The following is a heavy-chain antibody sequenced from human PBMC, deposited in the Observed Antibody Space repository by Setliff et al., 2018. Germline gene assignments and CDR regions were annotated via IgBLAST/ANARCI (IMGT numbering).Heavy chain of an antibody. J-gene: IGHJ4*02. Sequence: SETLSLTCTVSGGSISSYYWSWIRQPPGKGLEWIGYIYYSGSTNYNPSLKSRVTISVDTSKNQFSLKLSSVTAADTAVYYCATYSVGEGGRGHWGQGALVTVSS. CDR1: GGSISSYY. CDR3: ATYSVGEGGRGH. CDR2: IYYSGST. V-gene: IGHV4-59*08. D-gene: IGHD3-10*01.